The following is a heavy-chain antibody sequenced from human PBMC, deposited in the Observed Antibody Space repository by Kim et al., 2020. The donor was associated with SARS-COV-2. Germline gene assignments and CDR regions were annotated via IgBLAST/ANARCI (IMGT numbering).Heavy chain of an antibody. CDR3: ARDDGFRSIDH. V-gene: IGHV3-7*01. CDR2: IKPDGSLK. Sequence: GGSLRLSCAASGFAIVGYWMAWLRQFPGKGLEWVANIKPDGSLKFYVDSVEGRFTVSRDNVKNSVYLQMDGLRPEDTAVYYCARDDGFRSIDHWGQGILV. D-gene: IGHD6-25*01. CDR1: GFAIVGYW. J-gene: IGHJ4*02.